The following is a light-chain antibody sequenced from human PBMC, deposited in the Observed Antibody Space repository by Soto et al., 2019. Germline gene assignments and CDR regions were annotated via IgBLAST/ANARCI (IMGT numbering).Light chain of an antibody. V-gene: IGKV3-20*01. Sequence: EIVLTQSPGTLSLSPGERATLSCRASQSVGSVYLAWYQQKPGQAPRLLIHGASNRASGIPDRFSGSGSGTDFTLTISRLEPEDFAVYYCQQYGSSPRTFGQGTKVDNK. CDR1: QSVGSVY. CDR3: QQYGSSPRT. CDR2: GAS. J-gene: IGKJ1*01.